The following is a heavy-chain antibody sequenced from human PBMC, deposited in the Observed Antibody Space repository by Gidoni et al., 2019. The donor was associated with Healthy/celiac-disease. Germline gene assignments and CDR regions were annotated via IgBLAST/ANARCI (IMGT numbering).Heavy chain of an antibody. CDR1: GFTFSSYA. CDR2: ISYDGSNK. D-gene: IGHD2-15*01. J-gene: IGHJ4*02. Sequence: QVQLVESGGGVVQPGRSLRLSCAASGFTFSSYAMHWVRQAPGKGLEWVAVISYDGSNKYYADSVKGRFTISRDNSKNTLYLQMNSLRAEDTAVYYCARDTYIVVVVAATHYFDYWGQGTLVTVSS. V-gene: IGHV3-30-3*01. CDR3: ARDTYIVVVVAATHYFDY.